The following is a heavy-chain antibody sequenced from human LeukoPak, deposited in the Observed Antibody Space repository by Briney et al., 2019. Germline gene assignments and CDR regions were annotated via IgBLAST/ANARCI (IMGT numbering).Heavy chain of an antibody. CDR1: GYSFTAYF. Sequence: ASVKVSCKTSGYSFTAYFMHWVRLAPGQGLEWMGWIDPNSGGTNYAQKFQGRVTMTRDTSISTAYMELSSLMSDDTAIYYCARGGGGLQHWGQGILVTVSS. D-gene: IGHD2-15*01. V-gene: IGHV1-2*02. CDR3: ARGGGGLQH. J-gene: IGHJ1*01. CDR2: IDPNSGGT.